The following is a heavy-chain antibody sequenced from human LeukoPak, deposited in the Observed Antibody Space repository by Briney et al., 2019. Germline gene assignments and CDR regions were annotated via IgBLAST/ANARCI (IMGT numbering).Heavy chain of an antibody. CDR2: IIPIFGTA. V-gene: IGHV1-69*13. CDR1: GGTFSSYA. J-gene: IGHJ6*03. D-gene: IGHD6-13*01. Sequence: ASVKVSCKASGGTFSSYAISWVRQAPGQGLEWMGGIIPIFGTANYAQKFQGRVTITADESTSTAYMELRSLRSDDTAVYYCARDLGSSWYYYYYYYMDVWGKGTTVTISS. CDR3: ARDLGSSWYYYYYYYMDV.